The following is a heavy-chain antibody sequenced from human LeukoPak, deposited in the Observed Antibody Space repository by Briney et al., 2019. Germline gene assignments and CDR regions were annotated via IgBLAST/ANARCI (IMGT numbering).Heavy chain of an antibody. V-gene: IGHV4-34*01. CDR3: ARERGWLQLRGHFDY. CDR2: INHSGST. Sequence: SETLSLTCAVYGGSFSGYYWSWIRQPPGKGLEWIGEINHSGSTNYNPSLKSRVTISVDTSKNQFSLKLSSVTAADRAVYYCARERGWLQLRGHFDYWGQGTLVTVSS. D-gene: IGHD5-12*01. J-gene: IGHJ4*02. CDR1: GGSFSGYY.